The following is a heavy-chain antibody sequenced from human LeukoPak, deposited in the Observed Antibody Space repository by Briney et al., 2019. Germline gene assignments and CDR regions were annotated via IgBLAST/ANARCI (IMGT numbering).Heavy chain of an antibody. D-gene: IGHD6-13*01. V-gene: IGHV4-34*01. CDR2: INHSGST. J-gene: IGHJ4*02. Sequence: SETLSLTCAVYGGSFSGYYGSWIRQPPGKGLEWIGEINHSGSTNYNPSLKSRVTISVDTSKNQFSLKLSSVTAADTAVYYCARGGGIAAAGNYWGQGTLVTVSS. CDR3: ARGGGIAAAGNY. CDR1: GGSFSGYY.